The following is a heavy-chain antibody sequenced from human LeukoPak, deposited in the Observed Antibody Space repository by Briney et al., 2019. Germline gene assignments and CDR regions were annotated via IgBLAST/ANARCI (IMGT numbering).Heavy chain of an antibody. J-gene: IGHJ4*02. CDR2: INPSGGST. V-gene: IGHV1-46*01. CDR3: ARGNSIFGVVGYYFDY. Sequence: GASVKVSCKASGYTFTTYYVHWVRQAPGQGLEWMGIINPSGGSTSYAQKFQGRVTMTRDTSTSTVYMELSSLRSEDTAVYYCARGNSIFGVVGYYFDYWGQGTLVTVSS. D-gene: IGHD3-3*01. CDR1: GYTFTTYY.